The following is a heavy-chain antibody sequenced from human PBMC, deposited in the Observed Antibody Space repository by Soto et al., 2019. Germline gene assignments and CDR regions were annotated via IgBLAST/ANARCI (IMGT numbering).Heavy chain of an antibody. J-gene: IGHJ4*02. D-gene: IGHD5-12*01. V-gene: IGHV1-46*03. CDR2: INPSGGST. Sequence: QVQLVQSGAEVKKPGASVKVSCKASGYTFTSYYMHWVRQAPGQGLEWMGIINPSGGSTSYAQKFQGRVTMTRDTSTSTVYMELSSLRSEDTAVYYCARVLYRGYDYGPSLDYWGQGTLVTVSS. CDR3: ARVLYRGYDYGPSLDY. CDR1: GYTFTSYY.